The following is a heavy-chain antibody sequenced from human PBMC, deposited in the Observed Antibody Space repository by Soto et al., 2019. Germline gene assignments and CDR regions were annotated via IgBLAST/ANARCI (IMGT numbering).Heavy chain of an antibody. D-gene: IGHD3-22*01. CDR3: ARVRYYYDSSGYYSFDY. Sequence: ASVKVSCKVSGYTFTGYYMHWVRQAPGQGLEWMGWINPNSGGTNYAQKFQGRVTMTRDTSISTAYMELSRLRSDDTAVYYCARVRYYYDSSGYYSFDYWGQGTLVTVSS. J-gene: IGHJ4*02. CDR2: INPNSGGT. CDR1: GYTFTGYY. V-gene: IGHV1-2*02.